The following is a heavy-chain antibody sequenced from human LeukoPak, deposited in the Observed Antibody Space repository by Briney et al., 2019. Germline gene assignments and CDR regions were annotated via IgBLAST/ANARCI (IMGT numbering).Heavy chain of an antibody. V-gene: IGHV3-21*01. CDR1: GLTFSSNS. Sequence: GGSLRLSCAAPGLTFSSNSMNGVRKAPGKGREWVSSITSSSFYIYYADSVEGRFTISRDNAKSSLYMQMNSLRVEDTAVYYCASVLVGSSGYYFPYYYYMDVWGKGTTVTISS. D-gene: IGHD3-22*01. J-gene: IGHJ6*03. CDR2: ITSSSFYI. CDR3: ASVLVGSSGYYFPYYYYMDV.